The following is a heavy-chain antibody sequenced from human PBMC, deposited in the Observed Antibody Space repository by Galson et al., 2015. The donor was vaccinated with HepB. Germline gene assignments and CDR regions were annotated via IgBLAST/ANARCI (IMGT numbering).Heavy chain of an antibody. CDR3: VREGFLSGFDL. D-gene: IGHD3-3*01. V-gene: IGHV4-59*01. J-gene: IGHJ4*02. Sequence: ETLSLTCSESGAPIGGYWHWIRQPPGKGLEGVGNIHDLGYSNSIASLKSRVTQSIDMSKNPFTLKLSSVTAADTAVYYCVREGFLSGFDLWGQGTVVSVSS. CDR1: GAPIGGY. CDR2: IHDLGYS.